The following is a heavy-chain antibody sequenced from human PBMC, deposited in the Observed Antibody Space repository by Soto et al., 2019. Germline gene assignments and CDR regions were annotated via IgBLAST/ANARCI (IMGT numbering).Heavy chain of an antibody. CDR1: GNTFSDYY. Sequence: GASVKVSCKTSGNTFSDYYMNWAQQAPGQGLEWMGWINTYNGNTNYAQNLQGRVTLTTDTSTSTAYMELRSLRSNDTAIYYCAMVDVYVTPSPQDVWGQGTTVTVSS. V-gene: IGHV1-18*04. CDR2: INTYNGNT. J-gene: IGHJ6*02. CDR3: AMVDVYVTPSPQDV. D-gene: IGHD3-16*01.